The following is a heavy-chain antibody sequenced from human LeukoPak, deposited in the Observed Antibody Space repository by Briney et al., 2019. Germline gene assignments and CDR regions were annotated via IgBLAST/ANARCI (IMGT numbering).Heavy chain of an antibody. CDR2: IKTDGSQQ. Sequence: GGSLRLSCAASGFTFSDFWMTWVRQAPGKGLEWVANIKTDGSQQSYVDSVRGRFTISRDNAKNSLYLQMNNLRAEDTAVYYCARDGSFWSGFHAFDLWGQGTVVTVSS. CDR3: ARDGSFWSGFHAFDL. CDR1: GFTFSDFW. D-gene: IGHD3-3*01. J-gene: IGHJ3*01. V-gene: IGHV3-7*03.